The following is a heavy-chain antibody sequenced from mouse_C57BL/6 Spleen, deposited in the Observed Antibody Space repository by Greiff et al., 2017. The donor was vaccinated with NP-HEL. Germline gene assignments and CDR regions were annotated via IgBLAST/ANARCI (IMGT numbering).Heavy chain of an antibody. J-gene: IGHJ4*01. D-gene: IGHD1-1*01. CDR1: GYTFTDYY. CDR3: ARRAPLYYYGSSYAMDY. Sequence: EVQLQQSGPELVKPGASVKISCKASGYTFTDYYMNWVKQSHGKSLEWIGDINPNNGGTSYNQKFKGKATLTVDKSSSTAYMELRSLTSEDSAVYYCARRAPLYYYGSSYAMDYWGQGTSVTVSS. CDR2: INPNNGGT. V-gene: IGHV1-26*01.